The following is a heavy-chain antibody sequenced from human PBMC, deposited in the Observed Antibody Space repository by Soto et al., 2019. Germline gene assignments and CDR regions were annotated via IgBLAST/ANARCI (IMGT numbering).Heavy chain of an antibody. J-gene: IGHJ4*02. CDR2: LNRNGDST. D-gene: IGHD2-15*01. CDR1: GFTFDDYG. V-gene: IGHV3-20*04. Sequence: EVQLVESGGDVVRPGGSLRLSCAASGFTFDDYGMRWVRQAPWKGLEWVSGLNRNGDSTGYADSVKGRFTISRDNGKASLYLQMNSLRAEDTALYYCARGAIYCSAGRCYPVYWCQGTLVTVSS. CDR3: ARGAIYCSAGRCYPVY.